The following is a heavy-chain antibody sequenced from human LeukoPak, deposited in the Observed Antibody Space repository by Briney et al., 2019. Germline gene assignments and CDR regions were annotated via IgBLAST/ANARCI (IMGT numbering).Heavy chain of an antibody. V-gene: IGHV1-69*13. CDR3: ARDRDRYSYGQREYYFDY. Sequence: PVASVKVSCKASGGTFSSYAISWVRQAPGQGLEWMGGIIPIFGTANYAQKFQGRVTITADESTSTAYMELSSLRSEDTAVYYCARDRDRYSYGQREYYFDYWGQGTLVTVSS. CDR2: IIPIFGTA. CDR1: GGTFSSYA. D-gene: IGHD5-18*01. J-gene: IGHJ4*02.